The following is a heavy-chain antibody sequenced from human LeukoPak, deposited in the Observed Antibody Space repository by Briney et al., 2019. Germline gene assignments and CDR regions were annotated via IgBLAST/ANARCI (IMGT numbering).Heavy chain of an antibody. CDR1: GGSISSYY. V-gene: IGHV4-59*01. J-gene: IGHJ4*02. CDR2: IYYSGST. CDR3: ARASYSGSYRGIDY. Sequence: PSETLSLTCTVSGGSISSYYWSWIRQPPGKGLEWIGYIYYSGSTNYNPSLKSRVTISVDTSKNQFSLKLSSVTAADTAVYYSARASYSGSYRGIDYWGQGTLVTVSS. D-gene: IGHD1-26*01.